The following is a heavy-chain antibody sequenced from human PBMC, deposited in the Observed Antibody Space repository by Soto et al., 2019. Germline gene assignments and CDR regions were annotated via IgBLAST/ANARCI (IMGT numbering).Heavy chain of an antibody. J-gene: IGHJ4*02. Sequence: SGPTLVNPTQTLTLTCTFSGFSLSTLGTCVTWIRQPPGKALEWLALINWDNNKYYNTSLKTRLTISRDTSKNQVVLTMTNVDPVDTVTYYCARIPHYSDSYYMDYWGQGTLVTVSS. CDR3: ARIPHYSDSYYMDY. D-gene: IGHD2-21*01. CDR1: GFSLSTLGTC. V-gene: IGHV2-70*01. CDR2: INWDNNK.